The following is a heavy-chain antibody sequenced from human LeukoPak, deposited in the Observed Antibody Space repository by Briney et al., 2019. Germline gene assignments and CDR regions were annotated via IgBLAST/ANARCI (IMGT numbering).Heavy chain of an antibody. V-gene: IGHV4-59*01. CDR2: IYYSGST. J-gene: IGHJ4*02. D-gene: IGHD2-15*01. CDR1: GGSLIGYY. CDR3: ARGYCSGGTCQYYYFDY. Sequence: PSETLSLTCSVSGGSLIGYYWSWIRQPPGKGLEWIGYIYYSGSTNYNPSLRSRLTISVDTSKSQFSLKLGSVTAADTAVYYCARGYCSGGTCQYYYFDYWGQGTLVTVSS.